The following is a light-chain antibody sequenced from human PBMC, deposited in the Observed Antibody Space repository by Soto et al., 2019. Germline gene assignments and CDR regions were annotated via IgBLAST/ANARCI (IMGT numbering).Light chain of an antibody. CDR1: SSDVDGYEY. CDR2: DVS. Sequence: QSVLTQPASVSGSPGQSITISCTGTSSDVDGYEYVSWYQQHPGKAPKLMIYDVSNRPSGVSNRFSGSKSGNTASLTISGLQAEDEADYYCSSYTISSPYVFGTGTKLTVL. J-gene: IGLJ1*01. CDR3: SSYTISSPYV. V-gene: IGLV2-14*01.